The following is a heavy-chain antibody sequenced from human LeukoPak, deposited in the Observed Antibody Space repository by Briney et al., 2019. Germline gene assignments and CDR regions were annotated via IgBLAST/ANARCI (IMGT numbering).Heavy chain of an antibody. CDR3: ARDLHYDFWSGLGRYFDY. V-gene: IGHV4-34*01. Sequence: KPSETLSLTCAVYGGSFSGYYWSWIRQPPGKGLEWIGEINHSGSTNYNPSLKSRVTISVDTSKNQFSLKLSSVTAADTAVYYCARDLHYDFWSGLGRYFDYWGQGTLVTVSS. CDR2: INHSGST. J-gene: IGHJ4*02. CDR1: GGSFSGYY. D-gene: IGHD3-3*01.